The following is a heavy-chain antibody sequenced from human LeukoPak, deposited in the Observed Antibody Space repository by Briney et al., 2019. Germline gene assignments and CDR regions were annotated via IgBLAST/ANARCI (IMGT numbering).Heavy chain of an antibody. CDR1: GYTFTSYG. V-gene: IGHV1-2*02. D-gene: IGHD6-6*01. CDR3: ARGASSSPRSGMDV. J-gene: IGHJ6*02. Sequence: AXVXVSCKASGYTFTSYGITWVRQAPGQGLEWMGWINPNSGGTNYAQKFQGRVTMTRDTSISTAYMELSRLRSDDTAVYYCARGASSSPRSGMDVWGQGTTVTVXS. CDR2: INPNSGGT.